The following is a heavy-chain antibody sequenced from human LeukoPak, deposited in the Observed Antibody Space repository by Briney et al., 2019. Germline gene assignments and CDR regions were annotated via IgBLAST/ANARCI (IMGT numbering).Heavy chain of an antibody. CDR3: AKDWHEDF. CDR2: ISNSGNT. V-gene: IGHV3-23*01. Sequence: QPGGSLRLSCATSGFSFSSYAMSWVRQAPGKGLEWVSAISNSGNTYYVDSVKGRFTISRDNSKNTLYLQMNSLRADDTAVYYCAKDWHEDFGGQGTLVTVSS. J-gene: IGHJ4*02. CDR1: GFSFSSYA.